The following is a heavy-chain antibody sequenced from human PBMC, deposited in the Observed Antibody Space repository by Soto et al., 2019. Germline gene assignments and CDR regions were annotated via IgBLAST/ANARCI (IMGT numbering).Heavy chain of an antibody. CDR2: ISSDGSNK. CDR1: GFTFSNYA. J-gene: IGHJ4*02. V-gene: IGHV3-30-3*01. Sequence: PGGSLRLSCAASGFTFSNYAMQWVRQAPGKGLEWVTLISSDGSNKYYADSVKGRFTISRDNPKNTLFLQMNSLRAADTAVYYCARDGVGAADRAFDYWGQGTLVTVSS. D-gene: IGHD1-26*01. CDR3: ARDGVGAADRAFDY.